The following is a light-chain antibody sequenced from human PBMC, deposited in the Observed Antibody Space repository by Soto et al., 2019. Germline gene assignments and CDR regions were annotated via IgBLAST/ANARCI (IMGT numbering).Light chain of an antibody. V-gene: IGKV1-5*03. J-gene: IGKJ1*01. CDR1: QSISRF. CDR2: KAS. CDR3: QHYNSYSEA. Sequence: DIQMTQSPSTLSASVGDRVTITCRASQSISRFLAWYQQKPGKAPNLLIYKASTLKSGVPSRFSGSGSGTEFTLTISSLQPDDFATYYCQHYNSYSEAFGQGTKVDIK.